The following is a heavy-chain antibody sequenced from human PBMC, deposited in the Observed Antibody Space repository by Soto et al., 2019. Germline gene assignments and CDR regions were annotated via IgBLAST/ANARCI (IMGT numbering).Heavy chain of an antibody. CDR3: ASLNPYYDSSGYYPD. D-gene: IGHD3-22*01. V-gene: IGHV1-3*01. J-gene: IGHJ4*02. CDR2: INAGNGNT. Sequence: QVQLVQSGAEVKKPGASVKVSCKASGYTFTSYAMHWVRQAPGQRLEWMGWINAGNGNTKYSQKFQGRVTITRDTSASTAYMELSSLRSEDTAVYYCASLNPYYDSSGYYPDWGQGTLVTVSS. CDR1: GYTFTSYA.